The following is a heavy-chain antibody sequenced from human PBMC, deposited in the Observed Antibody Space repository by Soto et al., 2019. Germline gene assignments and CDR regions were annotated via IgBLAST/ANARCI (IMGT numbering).Heavy chain of an antibody. Sequence: QVQLVQSGAEVKKPGSSVKVSCKASGGTFSSYAISWVRQAPGQGLEWMGGIIPIFGTANYAQKFQGRVTINGDESNSKAYKGVSSLRSEEPALYYCARAIINGSSQYYFDYWGPGTLVTVSS. D-gene: IGHD3-10*01. CDR3: ARAIINGSSQYYFDY. V-gene: IGHV1-69*01. J-gene: IGHJ4*02. CDR1: GGTFSSYA. CDR2: IIPIFGTA.